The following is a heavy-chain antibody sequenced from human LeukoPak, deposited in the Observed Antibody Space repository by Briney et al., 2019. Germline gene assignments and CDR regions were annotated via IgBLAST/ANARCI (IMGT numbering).Heavy chain of an antibody. D-gene: IGHD5-12*01. CDR2: IYTSGST. J-gene: IGHJ6*03. CDR3: ARTTEGYAGGPGYSYYYYMDV. V-gene: IGHV4-4*07. CDR1: GGSISSYY. Sequence: SETLSLTCTVSGGSISSYYWSWIRQPAGKGLEWIGRIYTSGSTNYNPSLKSRVTISVVTSKNQVSLKLRSVTAADTAVYYCARTTEGYAGGPGYSYYYYMDVWGKGTTVTISS.